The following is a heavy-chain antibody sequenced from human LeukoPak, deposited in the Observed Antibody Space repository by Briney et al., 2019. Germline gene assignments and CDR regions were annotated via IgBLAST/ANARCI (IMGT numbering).Heavy chain of an antibody. CDR3: AKGSSPFDY. V-gene: IGHV3-23*01. CDR2: ISANGGGT. CDR1: GFTFSNYA. J-gene: IGHJ4*02. Sequence: GGSLRLSCAASGFTFSNYAMSWVCQAPGKGLEWVSAISANGGGTYYADSVKGRFTISRDNSKNTLYLQMNSLRAEDTAVYYCAKGSSPFDYWGQGTLVTVSS. D-gene: IGHD6-13*01.